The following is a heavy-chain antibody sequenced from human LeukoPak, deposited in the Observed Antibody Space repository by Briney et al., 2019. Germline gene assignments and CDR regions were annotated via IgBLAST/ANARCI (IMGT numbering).Heavy chain of an antibody. V-gene: IGHV3-30-3*01. CDR1: GFTFSSYD. J-gene: IGHJ4*02. CDR2: ISYDGYNN. D-gene: IGHD2-21*02. CDR3: ARCALPIVVVTKSQLSQEPHYFDY. Sequence: PGGSLRLSCAASGFTFSSYDLHWVRQAPGKGLEWVAVISYDGYNNYYADSVKGRFTVSRDNSKNTLYLQMNSLRAEDTAVYYCARCALPIVVVTKSQLSQEPHYFDYWGQGTLVTVSS.